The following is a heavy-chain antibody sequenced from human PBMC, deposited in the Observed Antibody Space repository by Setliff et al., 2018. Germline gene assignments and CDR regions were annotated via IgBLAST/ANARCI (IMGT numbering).Heavy chain of an antibody. CDR2: IYHSGST. CDR1: GYSISSGYY. CDR3: ARTTYSYGSGSYYTFDP. Sequence: SETLSLTCTVSGYSISSGYYWGWIRQPPGKGLEWIGSIYHSGSTNYSPSFQGHVTISADKSISTAYLQWSSLKASDTAMYYCARTTYSYGSGSYYTFDPWGQGTLVTVSS. J-gene: IGHJ5*02. V-gene: IGHV4-38-2*02. D-gene: IGHD3-10*01.